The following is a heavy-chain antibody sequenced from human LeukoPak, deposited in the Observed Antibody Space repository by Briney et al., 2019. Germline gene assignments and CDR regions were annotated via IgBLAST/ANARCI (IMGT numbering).Heavy chain of an antibody. Sequence: PSETLSLTCTVSGGSISSVGFHWSWIRQHPGKGLEWIGYIYYSGLTFYNPSLKSRVTISVDTSKNQFPLKLSSVTAEDTAVYYCAKDGVATGLTHFDYWGQGTLVTVSS. CDR1: GGSISSVGFH. D-gene: IGHD5-12*01. CDR3: AKDGVATGLTHFDY. V-gene: IGHV4-31*03. CDR2: IYYSGLT. J-gene: IGHJ4*02.